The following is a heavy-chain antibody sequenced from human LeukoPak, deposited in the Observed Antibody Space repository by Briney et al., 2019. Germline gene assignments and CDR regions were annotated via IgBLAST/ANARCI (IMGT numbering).Heavy chain of an antibody. D-gene: IGHD3-9*01. CDR3: ARQALRYFDWLLSLQPSFDY. CDR2: ISAYNGNT. J-gene: IGHJ4*02. CDR1: GYTFTSYG. V-gene: IGHV1-18*01. Sequence: ASVKVSCKASGYTFTSYGISLVRQAPGQGLEWMGWISAYNGNTNYAQKLQGRVTMTTDTSTSTAYMELRSLRSDDTAVYYCARQALRYFDWLLSLQPSFDYWGQGTLVTVSS.